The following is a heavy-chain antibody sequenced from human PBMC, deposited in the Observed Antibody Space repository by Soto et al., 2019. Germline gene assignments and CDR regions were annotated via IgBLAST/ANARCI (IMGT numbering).Heavy chain of an antibody. CDR1: GFTFSDAW. CDR2: IKSKTDGGTT. J-gene: IGHJ6*02. V-gene: IGHV3-15*07. Sequence: NPGGSLRLSCAASGFTFSDAWMNWVRQAPGKGLEWVGRIKSKTDGGTTDYAAPVKGRFTISRDDSKNTLYLQMNSLKTEDTAVYYCSSSWYHAYYYYGMDVWGQGTTVTVSS. D-gene: IGHD6-13*01. CDR3: SSSWYHAYYYYGMDV.